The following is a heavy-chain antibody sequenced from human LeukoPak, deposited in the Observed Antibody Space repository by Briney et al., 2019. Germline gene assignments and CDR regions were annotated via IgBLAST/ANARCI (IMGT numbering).Heavy chain of an antibody. V-gene: IGHV1-2*02. Sequence: ASVKVSCKASGYTFTGYYMHWVRQAPGQGIEWMGWINPNSGGTNYAQKFQGRVTMTRDTSISTAYMELSRLRSDDAAVYYCARDMVRGVMPFDYWGQGTLVTVSS. J-gene: IGHJ4*02. CDR1: GYTFTGYY. D-gene: IGHD3-10*01. CDR3: ARDMVRGVMPFDY. CDR2: INPNSGGT.